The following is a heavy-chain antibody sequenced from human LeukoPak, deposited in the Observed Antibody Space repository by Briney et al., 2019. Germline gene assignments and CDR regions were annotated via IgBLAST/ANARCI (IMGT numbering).Heavy chain of an antibody. CDR1: GFTFDDYA. Sequence: GRSLRLSCAASGFTFDDYAMHWVRHAPGKGLEWVSGISWNSGSIGYADSVKGRFTISRDNAKNSLYLQMNSLRAEDTALYYCAKDTATRYYYGMDVWGQGTTVTVSS. V-gene: IGHV3-9*01. J-gene: IGHJ6*02. CDR3: AKDTATRYYYGMDV. D-gene: IGHD2-15*01. CDR2: ISWNSGSI.